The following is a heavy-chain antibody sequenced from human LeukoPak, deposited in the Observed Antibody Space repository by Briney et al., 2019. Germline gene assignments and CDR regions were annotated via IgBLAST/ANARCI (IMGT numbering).Heavy chain of an antibody. CDR3: ARDGDDYGDYGKYYFDY. Sequence: ASVKVSCKASGYTFTSYYMHWVRQAPGQGLEWMGIINPSGGSTSYAQKFQGRVTMTRDMSTSTVYMELSSLRSEDTAVYYCARDGDDYGDYGKYYFDYWGQGTLVTVSS. CDR1: GYTFTSYY. J-gene: IGHJ4*02. CDR2: INPSGGST. D-gene: IGHD4-17*01. V-gene: IGHV1-46*01.